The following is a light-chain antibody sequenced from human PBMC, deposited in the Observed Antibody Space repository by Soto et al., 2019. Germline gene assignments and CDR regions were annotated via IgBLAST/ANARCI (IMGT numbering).Light chain of an antibody. CDR3: CSYAGGYTHAV. CDR1: SSDVGGYNY. V-gene: IGLV2-14*01. CDR2: EVS. Sequence: QSALTQPASVSGSPGQSITISCTGTSSDVGGYNYVSWYQQHPGKAPKLMIYEVSNRPSGVSNRFSGSKSGNTASLTISGLQAEDEADYYCCSYAGGYTHAVFGGGTKVTVL. J-gene: IGLJ2*01.